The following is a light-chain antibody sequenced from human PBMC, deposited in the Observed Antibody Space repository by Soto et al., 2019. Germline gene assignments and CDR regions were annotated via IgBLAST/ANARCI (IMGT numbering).Light chain of an antibody. V-gene: IGLV1-47*02. CDR3: ATWDDDLNGPV. CDR1: SSNIGSNY. J-gene: IGLJ3*02. Sequence: QAVVTQPPSASGTPGQTVTISCSGSSSNIGSNYVYWYQQLPGTAPTLLIYNYNLRPSGVVDRFSGSRSGTSASLAISGLRSEDEADYYCATWDDDLNGPVFGGGTKLTVL. CDR2: NYN.